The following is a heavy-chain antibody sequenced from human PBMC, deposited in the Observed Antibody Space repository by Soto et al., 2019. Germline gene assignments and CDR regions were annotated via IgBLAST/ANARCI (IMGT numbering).Heavy chain of an antibody. Sequence: ESLSLACPVSGVSISGTSYYWGWIRQTPAKGLEWIGTIYYSGETFYNPSLKSRVTISIDTSKNHFPLNLNSVTAADTAIYYCARHGSFWGQGALVTVYS. D-gene: IGHD3-16*02. V-gene: IGHV4-39*01. J-gene: IGHJ1*01. CDR1: GVSISGTSYY. CDR3: ARHGSF. CDR2: IYYSGET.